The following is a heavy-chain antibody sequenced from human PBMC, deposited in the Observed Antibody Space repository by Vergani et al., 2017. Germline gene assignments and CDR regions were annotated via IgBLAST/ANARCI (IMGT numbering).Heavy chain of an antibody. CDR1: GFTFSSYG. J-gene: IGHJ3*02. D-gene: IGHD1-14*01. CDR3: AKGLHRAFDI. CDR2: ISYDGSNK. Sequence: QVQLVESGGGVVQPGRSLRLSCAASGFTFSSYGMHWVRQAPGKGLEWVAVISYDGSNKYYAYSVKGRFTISRDNSKNTLYLQMNSLRAEDTAVYYCAKGLHRAFDIWGQGTMVTVSS. V-gene: IGHV3-30*18.